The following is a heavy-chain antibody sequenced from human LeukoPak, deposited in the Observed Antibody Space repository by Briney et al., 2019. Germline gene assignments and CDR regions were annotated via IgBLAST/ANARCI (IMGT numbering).Heavy chain of an antibody. CDR2: IRYDGSNK. D-gene: IGHD3-10*01. V-gene: IGHV3-30*02. Sequence: PGGSLRLSCAASGFTFSSYGMHWVRQAPGKGLEWAAFIRYDGSNKYYADSVKGRFTISRDNSKNTLYLQMNSLRAEDTAVYYCAKDWRRGSGFDYWGQGTLVTVSS. CDR1: GFTFSSYG. CDR3: AKDWRRGSGFDY. J-gene: IGHJ4*02.